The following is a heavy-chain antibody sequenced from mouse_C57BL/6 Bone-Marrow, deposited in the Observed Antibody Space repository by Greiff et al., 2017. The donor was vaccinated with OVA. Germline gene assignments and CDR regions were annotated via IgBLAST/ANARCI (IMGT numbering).Heavy chain of an antibody. V-gene: IGHV5-9-1*02. Sequence: EVKLMESGEGLVKPGGSLKLSCAASGFTFSSYAMSWVRQTPEKRLEWVAYISSGGDYIYYADTVKGRFTISRDNARNTLYLQMSSLKSEDTAMYYCTRDPETAQATLAWFAYWGQGTLVTVSA. J-gene: IGHJ3*01. CDR3: TRDPETAQATLAWFAY. D-gene: IGHD3-2*02. CDR2: ISSGGDYI. CDR1: GFTFSSYA.